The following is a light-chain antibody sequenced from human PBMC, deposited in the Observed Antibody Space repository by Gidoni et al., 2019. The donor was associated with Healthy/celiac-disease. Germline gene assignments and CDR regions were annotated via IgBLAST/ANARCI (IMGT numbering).Light chain of an antibody. J-gene: IGKJ1*01. Sequence: DIKMTQSPSSLSASVGDIVTITCRASQSISSYLNLYQQKPGKAPKLLIYAASSLQSGVPSRFSGSGSGTDFTLTISSLQPEDFATYYCQQSYSTPLTFGQXTKVEIK. CDR2: AAS. V-gene: IGKV1-39*01. CDR3: QQSYSTPLT. CDR1: QSISSY.